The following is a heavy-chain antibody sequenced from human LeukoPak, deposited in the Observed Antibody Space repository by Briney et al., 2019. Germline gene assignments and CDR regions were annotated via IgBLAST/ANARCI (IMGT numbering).Heavy chain of an antibody. CDR2: IYYSGST. D-gene: IGHD3-3*01. J-gene: IGHJ4*02. CDR3: ARLTIFGVVTDY. Sequence: SQTLSLTCTVSGGSISSGDYDWSWIRQPPGKGLEWIGYIYYSGSTYYNPSLKSRVTISVDTSKNQFSLKLSSVTAADTAVYYCARLTIFGVVTDYWGQETLVTVSS. V-gene: IGHV4-30-4*08. CDR1: GGSISSGDYD.